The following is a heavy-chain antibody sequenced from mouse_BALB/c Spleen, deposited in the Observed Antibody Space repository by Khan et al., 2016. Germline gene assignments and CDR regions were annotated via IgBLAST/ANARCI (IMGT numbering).Heavy chain of an antibody. V-gene: IGHV9-3-1*01. CDR3: ARWVLNYWYFDV. Sequence: QIQLVQSGPELKKPGEIVKISCKASGYTFTNYGMNWVKQAPGKGLKWMGWINTYTGEPTYADDFKGRFAFSLETSANTAYLQIDNLKDEDTATYFCARWVLNYWYFDVWGAGTTVTVSS. J-gene: IGHJ1*01. CDR2: INTYTGEP. D-gene: IGHD2-14*01. CDR1: GYTFTNYG.